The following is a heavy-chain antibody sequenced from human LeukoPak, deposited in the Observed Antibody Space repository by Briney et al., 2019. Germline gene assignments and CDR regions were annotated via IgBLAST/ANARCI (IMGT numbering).Heavy chain of an antibody. CDR2: IYHSGST. CDR3: ARAENGAGYYYYYYMDV. Sequence: SSGTLSLTCAVSGGSISSSNWWSWVRQPPGKGLEWIGEIYHSGSTNYNPSLKSRVTISVDKSKNQFSLKLSSVTAADTAVYYCARAENGAGYYYYYYMDVWGKGTTVTVSS. CDR1: GGSISSSNW. J-gene: IGHJ6*03. V-gene: IGHV4-4*02. D-gene: IGHD2-8*01.